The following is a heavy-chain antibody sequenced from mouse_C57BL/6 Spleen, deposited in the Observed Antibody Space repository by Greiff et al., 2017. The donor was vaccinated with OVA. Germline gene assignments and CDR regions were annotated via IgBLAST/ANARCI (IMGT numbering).Heavy chain of an antibody. CDR3: ARYDYGSRGGFAY. CDR1: GYTFTSYW. Sequence: VQLQQSGAELVRPGSSVKLSCKASGYTFTSYWMHWVKQRPIQGLEWIGNIDPSDSETHYNQKFKDKATLTVDKSSSTAYMQLSSLTSEDSAVYYCARYDYGSRGGFAYWGQGTLVTVSA. V-gene: IGHV1-52*01. CDR2: IDPSDSET. J-gene: IGHJ3*01. D-gene: IGHD1-1*01.